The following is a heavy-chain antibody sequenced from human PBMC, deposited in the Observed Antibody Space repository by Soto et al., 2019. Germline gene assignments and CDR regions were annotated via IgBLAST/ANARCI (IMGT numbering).Heavy chain of an antibody. D-gene: IGHD3-10*01. J-gene: IGHJ5*02. Sequence: QVQLVQSGAEVKKPGSSVKVSCKASGGTFSSYAISWVRQAPGQGLEWRAGFIPILGTANYAQKFQGRVTLTADESTSTDYMELSSLRYEDTAVYYCACYVGSGSYRWFDPWGQGTLVTVSS. CDR3: ACYVGSGSYRWFDP. CDR1: GGTFSSYA. V-gene: IGHV1-69*01. CDR2: FIPILGTA.